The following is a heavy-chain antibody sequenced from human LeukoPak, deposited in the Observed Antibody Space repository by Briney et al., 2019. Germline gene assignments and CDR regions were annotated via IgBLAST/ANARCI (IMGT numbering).Heavy chain of an antibody. D-gene: IGHD2-2*01. CDR1: GFTFSSYW. CDR2: IKQDGSEK. CDR3: ARSATYQLLPFDY. V-gene: IGHV3-7*01. Sequence: PGGSLRLSCAASGFTFSSYWMSWVRQAPGKGLEWVANIKQDGSEKYYVDPVKGRFTISRDNAKNSLYLQMNSLRAEDTAVYYCARSATYQLLPFDYWGQGTLVTVSS. J-gene: IGHJ4*02.